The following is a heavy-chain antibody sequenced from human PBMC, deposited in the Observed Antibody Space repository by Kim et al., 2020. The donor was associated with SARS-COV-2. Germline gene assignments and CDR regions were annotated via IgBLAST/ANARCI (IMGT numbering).Heavy chain of an antibody. D-gene: IGHD3-22*01. J-gene: IGHJ4*02. V-gene: IGHV1-69*01. Sequence: AQKFQGRVTITADESTSTAYMELSSLRSEDTAVYYCARVSDYDSSGSYLDYWGQGTLVTVSS. CDR3: ARVSDYDSSGSYLDY.